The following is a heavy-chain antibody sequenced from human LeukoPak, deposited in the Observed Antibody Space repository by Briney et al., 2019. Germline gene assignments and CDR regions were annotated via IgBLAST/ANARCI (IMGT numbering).Heavy chain of an antibody. Sequence: ASVKVSCKAFGGTFRRNDLTWVRQAPGQGLEWMGGFIPNPNIAHYAQKFKARVTITADESTTTAYMELRSLRSEDTAVYYCASSYSGYHYWGQGTLVTVSS. V-gene: IGHV1-69*10. D-gene: IGHD5-12*01. CDR1: GGTFRRND. CDR3: ASSYSGYHY. CDR2: FIPNPNIA. J-gene: IGHJ4*02.